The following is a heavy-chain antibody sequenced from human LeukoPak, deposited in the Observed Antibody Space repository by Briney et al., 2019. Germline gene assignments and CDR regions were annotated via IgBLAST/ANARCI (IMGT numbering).Heavy chain of an antibody. Sequence: SETLSLTCTVSGGSISSYYWSWIRQPPGKGLEWIGYIYYSGSTNYNPSLKSRVTISVDTSKNQFYLKLSAVTAADTAVYYCARGGSYRSFDYWGQGTLVTVSS. CDR2: IYYSGST. CDR1: GGSISSYY. CDR3: ARGGSYRSFDY. V-gene: IGHV4-59*01. D-gene: IGHD3-16*02. J-gene: IGHJ4*02.